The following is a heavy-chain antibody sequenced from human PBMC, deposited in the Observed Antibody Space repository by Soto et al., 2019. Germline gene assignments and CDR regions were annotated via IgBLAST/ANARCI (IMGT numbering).Heavy chain of an antibody. J-gene: IGHJ4*02. Sequence: PSETLSLTCTVSGGSISSYYWSWIRQPPGKGLEWIGYIYYSGSTNYNPSLKSRVTISVDTSKNQFSLKLSSVTAADTAVYYCARDPPSKGIAAAGYQSLWGQGTLVTVS. V-gene: IGHV4-59*01. CDR3: ARDPPSKGIAAAGYQSL. D-gene: IGHD6-13*01. CDR1: GGSISSYY. CDR2: IYYSGST.